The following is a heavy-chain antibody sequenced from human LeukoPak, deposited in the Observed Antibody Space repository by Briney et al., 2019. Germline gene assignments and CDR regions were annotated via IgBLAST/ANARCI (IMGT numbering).Heavy chain of an antibody. Sequence: GGSLRLSCAASGIIISSNYMQWVRQAPGKGLVWVSRINPEGTSTTYADSVKGRFTISRDNAKNTVYLQMYSLRAEDTAVYYCATVTSGHWGQGILVTVSS. V-gene: IGHV3-74*01. CDR1: GIIISSNY. J-gene: IGHJ4*02. CDR3: ATVTSGH. CDR2: INPEGTST. D-gene: IGHD4-17*01.